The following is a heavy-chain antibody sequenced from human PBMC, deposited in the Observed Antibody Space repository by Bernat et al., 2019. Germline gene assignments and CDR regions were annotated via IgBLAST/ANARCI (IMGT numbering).Heavy chain of an antibody. V-gene: IGHV3-11*05. J-gene: IGHJ6*03. Sequence: QVQLVESGGGLVKPGGSLRLSCAASGFTFSDYYMSWIRQAPGKGLEWVSYISSSSSYTNYADSVKGRFTISRDNATNSLYLHMNSLRAEDTAVYYCARERVGYSGYDAPYYYYYMDVWGKGTTVTVSS. CDR2: ISSSSSYT. CDR3: ARERVGYSGYDAPYYYYYMDV. CDR1: GFTFSDYY. D-gene: IGHD5-12*01.